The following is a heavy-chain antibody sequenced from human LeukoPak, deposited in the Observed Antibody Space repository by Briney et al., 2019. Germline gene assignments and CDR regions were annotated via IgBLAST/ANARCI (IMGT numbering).Heavy chain of an antibody. Sequence: SSQTLSLTCTVSGGSISSGGYYWSCTRQHPGRGLGWNGYIYYSGITYDNASLKSRVAISVDTSKNQFSRKLSSVTAADTAVYYCARMYYYDSSGYRLEGGRFDYWGQGTLVTVSS. CDR1: GGSISSGGYY. V-gene: IGHV4-31*03. CDR2: IYYSGIT. J-gene: IGHJ4*02. CDR3: ARMYYYDSSGYRLEGGRFDY. D-gene: IGHD3-22*01.